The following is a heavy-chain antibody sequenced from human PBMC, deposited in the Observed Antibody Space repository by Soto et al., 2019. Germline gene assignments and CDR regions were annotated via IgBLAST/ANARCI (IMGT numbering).Heavy chain of an antibody. V-gene: IGHV3-23*01. CDR2: ISGNSDTT. D-gene: IGHD6-25*01. J-gene: IGHJ4*02. CDR3: TGGPSTDILSGFDH. Sequence: PGGSLRLSCAASGFTFSTYAMSWVCQPPGKGLECVSSISGNSDTTAYTDSVKGRFAISRDNSKNTLYLQMNSLRAEDTAVYYCTGGPSTDILSGFDHWGQGTQVTVSS. CDR1: GFTFSTYA.